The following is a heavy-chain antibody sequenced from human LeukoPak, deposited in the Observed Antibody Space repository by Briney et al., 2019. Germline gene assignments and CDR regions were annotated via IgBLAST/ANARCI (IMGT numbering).Heavy chain of an antibody. CDR1: GFTVSSNY. V-gene: IGHV3-53*01. Sequence: GGSLRLSCAASGFTVSSNYMSWVRQAPGKGLEWVSVIYSGGSTYYADSVKGRFTISRDNAKNSLYLQMNSLRAEDTAVYYCAREWFDPWGQGTLVTVSS. CDR2: IYSGGST. CDR3: AREWFDP. J-gene: IGHJ5*02.